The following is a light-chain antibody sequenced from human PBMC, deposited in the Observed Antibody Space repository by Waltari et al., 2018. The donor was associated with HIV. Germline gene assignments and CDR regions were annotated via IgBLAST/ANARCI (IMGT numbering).Light chain of an antibody. CDR3: QQYHVTPFT. J-gene: IGKJ5*01. Sequence: EIVLTQSPGTLSLSPGESAPLTCRASHFVSHNYLVWYQQIPGQVPRLLIYGAASRATGSPDRVSGSGSGTDFTLTISRLEPEDFAVYYCQQYHVTPFTFGQGTRLEIK. CDR2: GAA. V-gene: IGKV3-20*01. CDR1: HFVSHNY.